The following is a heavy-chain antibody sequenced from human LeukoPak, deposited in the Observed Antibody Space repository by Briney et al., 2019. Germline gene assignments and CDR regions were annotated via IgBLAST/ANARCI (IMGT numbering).Heavy chain of an antibody. J-gene: IGHJ4*02. D-gene: IGHD5-24*01. CDR2: IYTGGST. Sequence: PSETLSLTCTVSGGSISSYYWSWIRQPAGKGLEWIGRIYTGGSTNYNPSLKSRVTMSVDTSKNQFSLKLSSVTAADTAVYYCARDRLGRDGYNYFDYWGQGTLVTVSS. V-gene: IGHV4-4*07. CDR3: ARDRLGRDGYNYFDY. CDR1: GGSISSYY.